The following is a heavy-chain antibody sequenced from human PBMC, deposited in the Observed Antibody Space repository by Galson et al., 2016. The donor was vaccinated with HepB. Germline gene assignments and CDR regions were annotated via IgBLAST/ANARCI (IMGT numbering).Heavy chain of an antibody. J-gene: IGHJ4*02. CDR2: ISITVSST. CDR1: GFIFSSYA. V-gene: IGHV3-23*01. CDR3: AKRIGAGGQFDY. Sequence: LRLSCAASGFIFSSYAMSWVRQAPGKGLEWVSAISITVSSTYYADSLTARFTISRDNSKNTLYLQMNTLRSEDTAIYYCAKRIGAGGQFDYWGQGTLVTVS. D-gene: IGHD6-13*01.